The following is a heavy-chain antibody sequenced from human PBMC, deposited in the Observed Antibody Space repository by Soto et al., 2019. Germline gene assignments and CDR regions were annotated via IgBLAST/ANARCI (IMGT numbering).Heavy chain of an antibody. Sequence: SVKVSCKASGGTFSSYAISWVRQAPGQGLEWMGGIIPIFGTANYAQKFQGRVTITADESTSTAYMELSSLRSEDTAVYYCASRKVPVGATYSYYVIDCWGQGTSVTGSS. J-gene: IGHJ6*02. CDR1: GGTFSSYA. D-gene: IGHD1-26*01. CDR3: ASRKVPVGATYSYYVIDC. V-gene: IGHV1-69*13. CDR2: IIPIFGTA.